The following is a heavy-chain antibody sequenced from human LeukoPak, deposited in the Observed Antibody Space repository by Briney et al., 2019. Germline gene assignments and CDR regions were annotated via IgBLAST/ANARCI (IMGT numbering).Heavy chain of an antibody. Sequence: SGGSLRLSCTASGFTFGDYAMSWFRQAPGKGLEWVGFIRSKAYGGTTEYAASVKGRFIISRDDSKSIAYLQMNSLKTEDTAVYYCTRGHADTPIYCSGGSCYFRFDYWGQGTLVTVSS. J-gene: IGHJ4*02. CDR3: TRGHADTPIYCSGGSCYFRFDY. CDR2: IRSKAYGGTT. V-gene: IGHV3-49*03. CDR1: GFTFGDYA. D-gene: IGHD2-15*01.